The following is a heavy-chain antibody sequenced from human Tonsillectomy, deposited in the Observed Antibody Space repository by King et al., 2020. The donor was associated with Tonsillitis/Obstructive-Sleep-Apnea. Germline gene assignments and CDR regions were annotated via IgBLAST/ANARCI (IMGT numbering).Heavy chain of an antibody. CDR3: ARAFYDGGMDV. CDR1: GFTFSSYE. CDR2: ISSSGSTI. V-gene: IGHV3-48*03. J-gene: IGHJ6*02. D-gene: IGHD3-16*01. Sequence: EVQLVESGGGLVQPGGSLRLSCAASGFTFSSYEMNWVRQAPGKGLEWVSYISSSGSTIYYADSVKGRFTISRDNAKNSLYLQMNSLRAEDTAVYYCARAFYDGGMDVWGQGTTVTVSS.